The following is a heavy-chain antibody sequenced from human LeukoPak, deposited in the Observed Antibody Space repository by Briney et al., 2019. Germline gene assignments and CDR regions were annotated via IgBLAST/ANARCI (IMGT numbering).Heavy chain of an antibody. CDR3: AGDPGDFLYGFDV. J-gene: IGHJ6*02. CDR1: GFNLRTYE. V-gene: IGHV3-48*03. D-gene: IGHD2/OR15-2a*01. CDR2: ISSSGGFS. Sequence: GGSLRLSCEASGFNLRTYEMTWVRQAPGKGLEWIAFISSSGGFSNYGDSVNGRFTVTRDNARNSLYLQMDSLGPEDTSVYYCAGDPGDFLYGFDVWGQGTTVIVSS.